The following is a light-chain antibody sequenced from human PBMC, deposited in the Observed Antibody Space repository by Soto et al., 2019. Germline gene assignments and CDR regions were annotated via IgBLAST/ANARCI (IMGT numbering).Light chain of an antibody. CDR2: SAS. J-gene: IGKJ2*01. Sequence: DIQMTQSPSSLSASVGDRVTITCRASQSISSYLNWYQQKPGNAPKILIYSASKLQSGVPRRFSGSGSGTDVTLTISSQQPEDFATYFCQQSHRTPYTFGQGTKLEIK. CDR1: QSISSY. CDR3: QQSHRTPYT. V-gene: IGKV1-39*01.